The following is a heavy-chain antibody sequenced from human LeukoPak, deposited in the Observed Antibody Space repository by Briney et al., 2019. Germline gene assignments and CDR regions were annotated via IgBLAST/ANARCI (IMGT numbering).Heavy chain of an antibody. J-gene: IGHJ3*02. CDR3: ARDGTYYYDSSGYYGHQCCAFDI. CDR1: GGSFSGYY. Sequence: KSSETLSLTCAVYGGSFSGYYWSWIRQPPGKGLEWIGEINQIGSTNYNPSLKSRVTISVDTSKNQFSLKLSSVTAADTAVYYCARDGTYYYDSSGYYGHQCCAFDIWGQGTMVTVSS. V-gene: IGHV4-34*01. D-gene: IGHD3-22*01. CDR2: INQIGST.